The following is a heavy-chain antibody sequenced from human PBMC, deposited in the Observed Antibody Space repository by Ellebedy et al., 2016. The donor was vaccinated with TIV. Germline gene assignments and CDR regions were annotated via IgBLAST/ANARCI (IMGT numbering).Heavy chain of an antibody. D-gene: IGHD6-13*01. CDR1: GFTFSNVW. CDR2: IKSKIDGGTT. V-gene: IGHV3-15*01. Sequence: GESLKISCAASGFTFSNVWMSWVRQAPGKGLEWVGRIKSKIDGGTTDFAAPVKGRFTISRDDSKNTLYLQMNSLKTEDTAVYYCTTDYNSWSKDYWGQGTQVIVSS. CDR3: TTDYNSWSKDY. J-gene: IGHJ4*02.